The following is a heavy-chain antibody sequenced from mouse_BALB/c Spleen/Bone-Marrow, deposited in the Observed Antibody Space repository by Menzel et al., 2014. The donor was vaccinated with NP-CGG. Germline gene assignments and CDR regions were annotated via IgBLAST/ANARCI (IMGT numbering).Heavy chain of an antibody. CDR2: ISNGGGST. J-gene: IGHJ3*01. D-gene: IGHD3-3*01. CDR3: ARRAGAY. CDR1: GFTFSSCT. Sequence: EVKLVESGGGLVQPGGSLKLSCAASGFTFSSCTMSWVRQTPEKRLEWVAYISNGGGSTYYPDTVKGRFTISRDNAKNTLYLQMSSLKSEDTAMYYCARRAGAYWGQGTLVTVSA. V-gene: IGHV5-12-2*01.